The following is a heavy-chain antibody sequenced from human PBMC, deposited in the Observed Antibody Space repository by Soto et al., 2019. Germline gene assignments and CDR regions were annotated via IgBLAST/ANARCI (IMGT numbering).Heavy chain of an antibody. CDR2: IYSGGST. Sequence: EVQLVESGGGLVQPGGSLRLSCAASGFTVSSNYMSWVRQAPGKGLEWVSVIYSGGSTYYADSVKGRFTISRHNSKNTLYLQMNSLRAEDTAVYYCARGPAAPQQDYGDLDGPGGAFDIWGQGTMVTVSS. CDR3: ARGPAAPQQDYGDLDGPGGAFDI. D-gene: IGHD4-17*01. CDR1: GFTVSSNY. V-gene: IGHV3-53*04. J-gene: IGHJ3*02.